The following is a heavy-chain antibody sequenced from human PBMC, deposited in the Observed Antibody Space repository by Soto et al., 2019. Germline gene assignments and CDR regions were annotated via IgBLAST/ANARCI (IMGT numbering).Heavy chain of an antibody. Sequence: QVQLVESGGGLVRPGGSLRLSCAASGFTFSDYYMSWIRQPPGRGLEWLAYIRGSDNRTFYADSVKGRLTVSRDNAKRSLYLQLSSLRDEDTALYYCATVIEWFEYWGQGALVTVSS. J-gene: IGHJ5*01. CDR3: ATVIEWFEY. CDR2: IRGSDNRT. V-gene: IGHV3-11*01. CDR1: GFTFSDYY. D-gene: IGHD2-21*01.